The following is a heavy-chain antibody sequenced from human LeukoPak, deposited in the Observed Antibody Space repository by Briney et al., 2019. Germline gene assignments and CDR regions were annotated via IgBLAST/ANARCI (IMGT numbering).Heavy chain of an antibody. D-gene: IGHD3-3*01. CDR1: GGTFSSYA. V-gene: IGHV1-69*01. CDR2: IIPIFGTA. CDR3: ARVSIRGLRFLEQGEGRYYFDY. Sequence: SVKVSCKASGGTFSSYAISWVRQAPGQGLEWMGGIIPIFGTANYAQKFQGRVTITADESTSTAYMELSSLRSEDTAVYYCARVSIRGLRFLEQGEGRYYFDYWGQGTLVTVP. J-gene: IGHJ4*02.